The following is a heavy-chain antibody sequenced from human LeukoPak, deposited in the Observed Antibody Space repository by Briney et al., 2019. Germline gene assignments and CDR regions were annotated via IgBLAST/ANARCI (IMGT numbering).Heavy chain of an antibody. D-gene: IGHD1-1*01. J-gene: IGHJ4*02. CDR1: GGTFSSYA. Sequence: VASVTVSCKASGGTFSSYAISWVRQAPGQGLEWMGGIIPIFGTANYAQKFQGRVTITADESTSTAYMELSSLRSEDTAVYYCARPYSPQGATPELEPFDYWGQGTLVTVSS. CDR2: IIPIFGTA. CDR3: ARPYSPQGATPELEPFDY. V-gene: IGHV1-69*13.